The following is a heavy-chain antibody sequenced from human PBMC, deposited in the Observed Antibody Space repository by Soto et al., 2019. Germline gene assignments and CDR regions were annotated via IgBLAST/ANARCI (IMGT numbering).Heavy chain of an antibody. CDR2: IIPIFGTA. J-gene: IGHJ4*02. D-gene: IGHD3-22*01. Sequence: QVQLVQSGAEVKKPGSSVKVSCKASGGTFSSYAISWVRQAPGQGLEWMGGIIPIFGTANYAQKFQGRVTITADESTSTAYMELSSLRSEDTAVYYCARGYRSYYYDSSGPLDYWGQGTLVTVSS. V-gene: IGHV1-69*01. CDR3: ARGYRSYYYDSSGPLDY. CDR1: GGTFSSYA.